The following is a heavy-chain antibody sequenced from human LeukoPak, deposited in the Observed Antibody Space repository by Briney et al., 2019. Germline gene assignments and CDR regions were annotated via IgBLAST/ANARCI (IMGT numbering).Heavy chain of an antibody. CDR3: ARDSQRTYYYDSSGYQPTRPSDFDY. D-gene: IGHD3-22*01. Sequence: ASVKVSCKASGYTFTSYGISWVRQAPGQGLEWMGWISAYNGNTNYAQKLQGRVTMTRDMSTSTVYMELSSLRSEDTAVYYCARDSQRTYYYDSSGYQPTRPSDFDYWGQGTLVTVSS. CDR1: GYTFTSYG. V-gene: IGHV1-18*01. CDR2: ISAYNGNT. J-gene: IGHJ4*02.